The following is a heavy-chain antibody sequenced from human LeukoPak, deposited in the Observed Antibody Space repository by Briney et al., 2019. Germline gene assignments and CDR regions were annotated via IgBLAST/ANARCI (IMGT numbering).Heavy chain of an antibody. V-gene: IGHV4-39*01. J-gene: IGHJ3*02. Sequence: SEALSVTCTVSLGSISISSYYWGWIRQPPGNWLEWIGCVYDIGRTYYHPSLKGRCTISVDTSKNQCSLKLSSLTSADTPVYYCARQIDDSSGYSHPDAFDIWGQGTMVTVSS. CDR1: LGSISISSYY. D-gene: IGHD3-22*01. CDR2: VYDIGRT. CDR3: ARQIDDSSGYSHPDAFDI.